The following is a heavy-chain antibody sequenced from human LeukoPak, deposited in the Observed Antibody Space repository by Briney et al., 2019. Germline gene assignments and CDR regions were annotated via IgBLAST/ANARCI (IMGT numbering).Heavy chain of an antibody. Sequence: SVKVSCKASGGTFSSYTISWVRQAPGQGGEWMGRIIPILGIANYAQKFQGRVTITADKSTSTAYMELSSLRSEDTAVYYCARDLPIAAAVNWGQGTLVTVSS. D-gene: IGHD6-13*01. CDR2: IIPILGIA. V-gene: IGHV1-69*04. J-gene: IGHJ4*02. CDR1: GGTFSSYT. CDR3: ARDLPIAAAVN.